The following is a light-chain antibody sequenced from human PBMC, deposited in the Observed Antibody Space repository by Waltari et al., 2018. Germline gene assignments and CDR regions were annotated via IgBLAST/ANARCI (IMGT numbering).Light chain of an antibody. CDR2: KAS. CDR3: QQYNTYSS. Sequence: DIRMTQSPSSLSASVGDRVTITCRASQSISNWLDWYQQKPGKAPILLIYKASILKSGVSSRCSGGGSTALSTLTISSLQPDDFATYYCQQYNTYSSFGQGTKLEIK. J-gene: IGKJ2*01. V-gene: IGKV1-5*03. CDR1: QSISNW.